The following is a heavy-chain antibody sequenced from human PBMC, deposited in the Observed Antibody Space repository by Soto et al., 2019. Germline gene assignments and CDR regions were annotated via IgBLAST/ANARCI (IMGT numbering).Heavy chain of an antibody. Sequence: QVQLQESGPGLVKPSETLSLTCTVSGGSISSYYWSWIRQPPGKGLEWIGYIYYSGRTNYNPSLHSRLTISVDTSKNQFSLKLSAVTAADTAVYYCTGGSDGWGSDYWGQGTLVTVSS. V-gene: IGHV4-59*01. J-gene: IGHJ4*02. D-gene: IGHD7-27*01. CDR2: IYYSGRT. CDR3: TGGSDGWGSDY. CDR1: GGSISSYY.